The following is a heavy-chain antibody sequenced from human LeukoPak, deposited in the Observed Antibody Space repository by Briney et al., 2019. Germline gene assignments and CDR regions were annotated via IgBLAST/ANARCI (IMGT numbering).Heavy chain of an antibody. CDR2: INGDGSST. CDR3: ARDMYSMSSARGAY. Sequence: GGSLRLSCAASGFTFSDYWMHWVRQAPGKGLVWVARINGDGSSTTYVGSVRGRFTISRDNAKKTLYLQMNSLRAEDAAVYYCARDMYSMSSARGAYWGQGTLVTVSS. CDR1: GFTFSDYW. J-gene: IGHJ4*02. D-gene: IGHD3-10*01. V-gene: IGHV3-74*01.